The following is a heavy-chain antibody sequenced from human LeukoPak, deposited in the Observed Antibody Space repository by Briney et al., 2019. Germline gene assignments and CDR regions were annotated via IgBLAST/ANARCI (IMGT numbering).Heavy chain of an antibody. V-gene: IGHV1-69*13. CDR1: GGTFSSYA. CDR3: ATDPSGSYVGFFEY. Sequence: GASVKVSCKASGGTFSSYAISWVRQAPGQGLEWMGGIIPIFGTANYAQKFQGRVTITADESTSTAYMELSSLRSEDTAVYYCATDPSGSYVGFFEYWGQGTLVTVSS. D-gene: IGHD1-26*01. J-gene: IGHJ4*02. CDR2: IIPIFGTA.